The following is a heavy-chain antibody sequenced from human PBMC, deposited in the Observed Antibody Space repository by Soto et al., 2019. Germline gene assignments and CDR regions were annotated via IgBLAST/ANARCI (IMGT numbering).Heavy chain of an antibody. J-gene: IGHJ6*02. CDR1: GGSISSGGYY. V-gene: IGHV4-31*03. CDR2: IYYSGST. D-gene: IGHD2-2*01. Sequence: SETLSLTCTVSGGSISSGGYYWSWIRQHPGKGLEWIGYIYYSGSTYYNPSLKSRVTISVDTSKNQFSLKLGSVTAADTAVYYCASKYCSSTSCWRLYYYYGMDVWGQGTTVTVSS. CDR3: ASKYCSSTSCWRLYYYYGMDV.